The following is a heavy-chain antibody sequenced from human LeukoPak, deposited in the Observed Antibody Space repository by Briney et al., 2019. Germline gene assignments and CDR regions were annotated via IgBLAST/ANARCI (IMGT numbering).Heavy chain of an antibody. CDR2: IYHSRIT. D-gene: IGHD1-7*01. J-gene: IGHJ4*02. CDR3: ARRRGNYYLDY. CDR1: GFSISSGYY. Sequence: SETLSLTCTVSGFSISSGYYWGWIRQPPGRGLEWIGIIYHSRITYYDPSLKGRVTISVDTSKNQFSLKLSSVTAADTAVYYCARRRGNYYLDYWGQGTLVTVSS. V-gene: IGHV4-38-2*02.